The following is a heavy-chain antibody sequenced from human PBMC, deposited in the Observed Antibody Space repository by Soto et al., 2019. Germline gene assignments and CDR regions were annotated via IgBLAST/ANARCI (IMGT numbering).Heavy chain of an antibody. Sequence: QVQLVQSGAEVKKPGSSVKVSCKASGGTFSSYAISWVRQAPGQGLEWMGGIIPIFGTANYAQKFQGRVTITADESTSTAYMELSSLRSEDTAVYYCARHLPVDGLGDIVVVPSGVWGQGTTVTVSS. CDR2: IIPIFGTA. D-gene: IGHD2-2*01. J-gene: IGHJ6*02. CDR1: GGTFSSYA. CDR3: ARHLPVDGLGDIVVVPSGV. V-gene: IGHV1-69*01.